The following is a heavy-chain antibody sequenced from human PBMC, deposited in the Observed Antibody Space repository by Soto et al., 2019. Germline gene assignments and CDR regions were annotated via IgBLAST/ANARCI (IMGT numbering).Heavy chain of an antibody. Sequence: ASVKVSCKASGYTFTGYYMHWVRQAPGQGLEWMGWINPNSGGTNYAQKFQGRVTMTRDTSISTAYMELSRLRSDDTAVYYCARSDSGSYYPFDYWGQGTLVTVS. V-gene: IGHV1-2*02. D-gene: IGHD1-26*01. J-gene: IGHJ4*02. CDR1: GYTFTGYY. CDR3: ARSDSGSYYPFDY. CDR2: INPNSGGT.